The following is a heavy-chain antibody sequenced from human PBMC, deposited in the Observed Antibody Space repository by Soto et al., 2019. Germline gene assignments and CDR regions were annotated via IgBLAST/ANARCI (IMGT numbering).Heavy chain of an antibody. Sequence: PGESLKISCKGSGFSFNNYWIGWVRQMPGKGLEWMGIIYPSDSDTRYSPSFRGQVTISADESSNTAYLQWNSLTTSDTAIYYCVRTSGYFFPDYWGQGTLVTVSS. CDR1: GFSFNNYW. V-gene: IGHV5-51*01. CDR2: IYPSDSDT. J-gene: IGHJ4*02. D-gene: IGHD3-22*01. CDR3: VRTSGYFFPDY.